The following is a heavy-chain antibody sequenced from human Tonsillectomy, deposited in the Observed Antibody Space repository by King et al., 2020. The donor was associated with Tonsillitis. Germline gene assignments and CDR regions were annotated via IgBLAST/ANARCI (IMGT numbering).Heavy chain of an antibody. CDR1: GFSFSSYG. CDR3: AKDTAFDGDFPDY. CDR2: IRYDRSNK. D-gene: IGHD3-10*01. J-gene: IGHJ4*02. Sequence: VQLVESGGGVVQPGGSLRLSCAASGFSFSSYGMHWVRQAPGKGLEWVAFIRYDRSNKYYGDSVKGRFTIARDNSKNTMYLQMNSLRVEDTAVYYCAKDTAFDGDFPDYWGQGTLVTVSS. V-gene: IGHV3-30*02.